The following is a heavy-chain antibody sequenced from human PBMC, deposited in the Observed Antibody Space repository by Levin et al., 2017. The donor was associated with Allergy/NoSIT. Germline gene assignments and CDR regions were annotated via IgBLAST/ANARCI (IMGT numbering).Heavy chain of an antibody. CDR2: IYLSGST. J-gene: IGHJ4*02. CDR1: GGSISSGGYS. D-gene: IGHD5-18*01. Sequence: SETLSLTCAVSGGSISSGGYSWSWIRQPPGKGLEWIGNIYLSGSTYYNPSLKSRVTISVDRSNNQSSLNLSSVTAAATAVYYCARVAGYSYGYYFDYWGQGTRVTVSS. CDR3: ARVAGYSYGYYFDY. V-gene: IGHV4-30-2*01.